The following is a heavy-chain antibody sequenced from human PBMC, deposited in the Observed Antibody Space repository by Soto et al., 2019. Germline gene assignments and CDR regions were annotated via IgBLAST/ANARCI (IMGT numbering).Heavy chain of an antibody. Sequence: QVQLVQSGAEVKKPGASVKVSCKASGYTFTSYGISWVRQAPGQGLEWMGRISAYNGNTKYAQKLQRRVTIPTETSTSTAYMELRSLRVDDTAVYYCARVRWELFGELLSAFYIWGQGTMVTVSS. CDR1: GYTFTSYG. CDR2: ISAYNGNT. V-gene: IGHV1-18*01. J-gene: IGHJ3*02. CDR3: ARVRWELFGELLSAFYI. D-gene: IGHD3-10*02.